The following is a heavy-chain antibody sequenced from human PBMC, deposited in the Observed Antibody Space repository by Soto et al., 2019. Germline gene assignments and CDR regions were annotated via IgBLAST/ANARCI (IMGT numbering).Heavy chain of an antibody. J-gene: IGHJ6*02. CDR3: TSREDIVVVPAAIRGENYYYYGMDV. V-gene: IGHV3-73*01. CDR2: IRSKANSYAT. D-gene: IGHD2-2*01. Sequence: GGSLRLSCAASGFTFSGSAMHWVRQASGKGLEWVGRIRSKANSYATAYAASVKGRFTISRDDSKNTAYLQMNSLKTEDTAVYYCTSREDIVVVPAAIRGENYYYYGMDVWGQGTTVTVSS. CDR1: GFTFSGSA.